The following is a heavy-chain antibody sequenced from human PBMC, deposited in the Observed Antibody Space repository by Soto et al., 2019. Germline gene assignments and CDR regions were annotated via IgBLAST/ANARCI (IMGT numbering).Heavy chain of an antibody. V-gene: IGHV1-69*13. D-gene: IGHD3-22*01. CDR3: ARDYYDSSGYYWPFDY. CDR1: GGTFSSYA. Sequence: SVKVSCKASGGTFSSYAISWVRQAPGQGLEWMGGIIPIFGTANYAQKFQGRVTITADESTSTAYMELSSLRSEDTAVYYCARDYYDSSGYYWPFDYWGQGTLVTVSS. J-gene: IGHJ4*02. CDR2: IIPIFGTA.